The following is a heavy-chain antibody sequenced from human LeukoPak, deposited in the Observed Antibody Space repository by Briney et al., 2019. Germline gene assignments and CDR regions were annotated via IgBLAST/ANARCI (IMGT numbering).Heavy chain of an antibody. CDR3: ARAVPTIHHMDV. CDR2: ISYHGVDK. V-gene: IGHV3-30*04. D-gene: IGHD5-24*01. CDR1: EFTFSRYA. Sequence: GRSLRLSCAASEFTFSRYAMHWVRQARGKGLEWLAVISYHGVDKFYRASVRGRFTISRDNVDNSLFLQLDNLTPDDSGVYFCARAVPTIHHMDVWGKGTTVIVSS. J-gene: IGHJ6*03.